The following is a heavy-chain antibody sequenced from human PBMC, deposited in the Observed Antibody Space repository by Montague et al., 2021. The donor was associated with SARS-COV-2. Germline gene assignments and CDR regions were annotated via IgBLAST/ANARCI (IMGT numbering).Heavy chain of an antibody. CDR2: VDQSGNT. CDR3: ARGKRDFPIVVLGASTRTYCDS. J-gene: IGHJ4*01. D-gene: IGHD2-15*01. Sequence: SETLSLTCAVYGGSFRNYYWSWIRQYPGKGLEWIGEVDQSGNTNXXPSLQSRVTILADISKNQFSVMLASATAADTGIYYCARGKRDFPIVVLGASTRTYCDSWGQGTPVTVSS. V-gene: IGHV4-34*01. CDR1: GGSFRNYY.